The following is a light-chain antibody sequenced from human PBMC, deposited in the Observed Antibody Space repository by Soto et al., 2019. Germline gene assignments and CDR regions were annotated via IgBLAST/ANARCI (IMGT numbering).Light chain of an antibody. J-gene: IGLJ2*01. CDR2: SNT. CDR1: SSNIGAGYD. V-gene: IGLV1-40*01. CDR3: QSYDSSLRGSRV. Sequence: QSVLTQPPSVSGAPGQRVTISCTGRSSNIGAGYDVHWYQQLPRTAPKLLIYSNTNRPSVVPDRFSGSKSGTSASLAITGLQAEDEADYYCQSYDSSLRGSRVFGGGTQLTVL.